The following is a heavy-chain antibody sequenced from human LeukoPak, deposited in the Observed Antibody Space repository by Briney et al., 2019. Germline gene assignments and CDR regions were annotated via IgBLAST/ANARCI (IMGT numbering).Heavy chain of an antibody. Sequence: GGSLRLSCVGSGFSLSDYWMHWVRQTPGKGLMWVSRITSDGSTTWYADSVKGRFTVSRNNAKNTLFLEMNSLRDEDTAVYYCAGDYIWGRLFWGQGTLVTVSS. D-gene: IGHD3-16*01. CDR2: ITSDGSTT. CDR3: AGDYIWGRLF. J-gene: IGHJ4*01. CDR1: GFSLSDYW. V-gene: IGHV3-74*01.